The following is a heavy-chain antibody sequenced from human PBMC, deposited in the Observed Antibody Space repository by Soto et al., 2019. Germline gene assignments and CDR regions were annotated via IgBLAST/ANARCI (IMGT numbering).Heavy chain of an antibody. Sequence: EVQLLESGGGLVQPGGSLRLSCAASGFTVSSYAMSWVRQAPGKGLEWVSAISGSGGSTYYADSVKGRFTISRDNSENTLYLQMNSLSAEDTAVYYCAKDPNPYYDFWSGYFHGGNWFDPWGQGTLVTVSS. V-gene: IGHV3-23*01. CDR1: GFTVSSYA. CDR3: AKDPNPYYDFWSGYFHGGNWFDP. J-gene: IGHJ5*02. D-gene: IGHD3-3*01. CDR2: ISGSGGST.